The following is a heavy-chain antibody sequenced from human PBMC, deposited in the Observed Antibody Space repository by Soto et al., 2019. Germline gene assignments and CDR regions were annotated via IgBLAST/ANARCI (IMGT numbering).Heavy chain of an antibody. V-gene: IGHV4-39*01. D-gene: IGHD6-13*01. J-gene: IGHJ6*03. CDR3: YSFSWSRYYYYYMDF. CDR2: IYYSGST. Sequence: SETLSLTCTVSGGSISSSSYYWGWIRQPPGKGLEWIGSIYYSGSTYYNPSLKSRVTISVDTSKNQFSLKLSSVTAADTAVYYCYSFSWSRYYYYYMDFWGKGTTVTGSS. CDR1: GGSISSSSYY.